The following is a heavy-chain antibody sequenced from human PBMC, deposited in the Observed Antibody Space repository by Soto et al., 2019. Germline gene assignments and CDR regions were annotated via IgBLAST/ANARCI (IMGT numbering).Heavy chain of an antibody. V-gene: IGHV4-59*08. CDR1: GGSISSYY. Sequence: SETLSLTCTVSGGSISSYYWSWIRQPPGKGLEWIGYIYYSGSTNYDPSLKSRVTISVDTSKNQFSLKLSSVTAADTAVYYCARARVGASRFDSWGQGTLVTVSP. J-gene: IGHJ4*02. CDR2: IYYSGST. D-gene: IGHD1-26*01. CDR3: ARARVGASRFDS.